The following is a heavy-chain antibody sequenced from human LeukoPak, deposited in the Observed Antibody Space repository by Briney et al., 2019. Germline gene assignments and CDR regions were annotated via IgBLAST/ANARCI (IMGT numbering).Heavy chain of an antibody. CDR3: AKGAAAGKGY. CDR2: ISGSGGST. D-gene: IGHD6-13*01. Sequence: GSRRLSCVASGFTFSNYWMHWVRQAPGKGLVWVSAISGSGGSTYYADSVKGRFTIPRDDSKNTLYLQMNSLRAEDTAVYYCAKGAAAGKGYWGQGTLVTVSS. CDR1: GFTFSNYW. J-gene: IGHJ4*02. V-gene: IGHV3-23*01.